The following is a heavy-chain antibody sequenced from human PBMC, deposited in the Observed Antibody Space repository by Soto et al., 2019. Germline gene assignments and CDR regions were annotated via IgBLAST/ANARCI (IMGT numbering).Heavy chain of an antibody. Sequence: QVQLVQSGAEVKKPGSSVKVSCKASGGTFSSYTISWVRQAPGQGLEWMGRIIPILGIANYAQKFQGRVTSTADKSTSTAYMELSSLRSEDTAVYYCAREWPTEGDTKIDYWGQGTLVTVSS. V-gene: IGHV1-69*08. CDR2: IIPILGIA. D-gene: IGHD2-8*01. CDR3: AREWPTEGDTKIDY. J-gene: IGHJ4*02. CDR1: GGTFSSYT.